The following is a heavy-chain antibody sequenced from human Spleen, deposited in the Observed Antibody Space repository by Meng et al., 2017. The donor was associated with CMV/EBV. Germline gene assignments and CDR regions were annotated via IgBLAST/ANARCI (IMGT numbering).Heavy chain of an antibody. CDR3: ARDSGGYGLDAFDI. CDR1: GASIRNYY. V-gene: IGHV4-59*01. Sequence: SETLSLTCTVSGASIRNYYWSWIRQPPGKGLEWIGYIYYSGSANYNSSLESRVTISVDTSKNQFSLKLKSVTAADTAVYYCARDSGGYGLDAFDIWGQGTMVIVSS. J-gene: IGHJ3*02. CDR2: IYYSGSA. D-gene: IGHD2-15*01.